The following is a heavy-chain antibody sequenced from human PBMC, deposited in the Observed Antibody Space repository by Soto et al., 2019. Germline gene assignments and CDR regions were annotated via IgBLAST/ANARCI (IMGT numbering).Heavy chain of an antibody. CDR1: GFTFSSYA. D-gene: IGHD3-3*01. CDR3: ARDRKTKLRFLEWSPAFDY. CDR2: ISGSGGST. J-gene: IGHJ4*02. V-gene: IGHV3-23*01. Sequence: GGSLRLSCAASGFTFSSYAMSWVRQAPGKGLEWVSAISGSGGSTYYADSVKGRFTISRDNSKNTLYLQMNSLRAEDTAVYYCARDRKTKLRFLEWSPAFDYWGQGTLVTVSS.